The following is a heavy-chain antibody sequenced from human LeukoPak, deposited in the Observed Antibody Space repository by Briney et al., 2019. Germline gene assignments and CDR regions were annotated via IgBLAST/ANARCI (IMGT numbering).Heavy chain of an antibody. CDR3: ARDEVSNYYATEYYFDY. J-gene: IGHJ4*02. D-gene: IGHD3-10*01. Sequence: GGSLRLSCAASGFTFSSYWMSWVRQAPGKGLEWVANIKQDGSEKYYVDSVEGRFTISRDNAKNSLYLQMNSLRAEDTAVYYCARDEVSNYYATEYYFDYWGQGTLVTVSS. V-gene: IGHV3-7*01. CDR2: IKQDGSEK. CDR1: GFTFSSYW.